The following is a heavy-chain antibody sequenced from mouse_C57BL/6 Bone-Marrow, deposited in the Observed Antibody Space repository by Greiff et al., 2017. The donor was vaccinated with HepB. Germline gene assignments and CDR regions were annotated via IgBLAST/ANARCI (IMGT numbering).Heavy chain of an antibody. Sequence: EVKLMESGGGLVKPGGSLKLSCAASGFTFSDYGMHWVRQAPEKGLEWVAYISSGSSTIYYADTVKGRFTISRDNAKNTLFLQMTSLRSEDTAMYYCARGEYSRYFDVWGTGTTVTVSS. CDR2: ISSGSSTI. CDR1: GFTFSDYG. CDR3: ARGEYSRYFDV. D-gene: IGHD5-1*01. V-gene: IGHV5-17*01. J-gene: IGHJ1*03.